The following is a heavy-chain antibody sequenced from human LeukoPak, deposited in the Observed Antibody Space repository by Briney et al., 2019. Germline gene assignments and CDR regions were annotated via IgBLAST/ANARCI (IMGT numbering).Heavy chain of an antibody. CDR2: VSSNGGST. CDR3: VKELGSTIFGVLTDFDY. J-gene: IGHJ4*02. V-gene: IGHV3-64D*09. D-gene: IGHD3-3*01. CDR1: VFTFSDDA. Sequence: GGSLRLSCSASVFTFSDDAMHWVRQAPGKGLEYVSGVSSNGGSTYYADSVKGRFTISRDNSKNTLYLQMSSLRAEDTAVYYGVKELGSTIFGVLTDFDYWGQGTLVTVSS.